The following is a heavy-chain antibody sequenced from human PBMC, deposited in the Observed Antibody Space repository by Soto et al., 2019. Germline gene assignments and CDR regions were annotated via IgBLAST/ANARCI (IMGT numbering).Heavy chain of an antibody. V-gene: IGHV1-46*03. CDR1: GYTFTSYY. Sequence: ASVKVSCKASGYTFTSYYMHWVRQAPGQGLEWMGIINPSGGSTSYAQKFQGRVTMTRDTSTSTVYMELSSLRSEDTAVYYCATVTMVRGVIITLDYWGQGPLVTVSS. D-gene: IGHD3-10*01. J-gene: IGHJ4*02. CDR3: ATVTMVRGVIITLDY. CDR2: INPSGGST.